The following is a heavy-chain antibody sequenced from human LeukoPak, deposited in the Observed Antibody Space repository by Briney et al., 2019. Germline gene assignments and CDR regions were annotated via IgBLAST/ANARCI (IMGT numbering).Heavy chain of an antibody. CDR2: IHYTGGT. J-gene: IGHJ4*02. CDR3: TRGLYGSTWPDY. D-gene: IGHD6-13*01. V-gene: IGHV4-59*08. Sequence: PSETLSLTCTVSGGSVSSYYWNWIRQSPGKELEWIGYIHYTGGTNYNPSLQSRVIISTDTSKNQLSLTLTSVTAADTDVYYCTRGLYGSTWPDYWGQGTLVTVSS. CDR1: GGSVSSYY.